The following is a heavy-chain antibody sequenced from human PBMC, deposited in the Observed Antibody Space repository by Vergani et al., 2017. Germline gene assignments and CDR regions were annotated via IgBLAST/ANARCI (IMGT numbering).Heavy chain of an antibody. D-gene: IGHD6-6*01. Sequence: EVQLVESGGGLVQPGGSLRLSCAASGFTFSSYEMNWVRQAPGKGLEWVSYISSSGSTIYYADSVKGRFTISRDNAKNSPYLQMNSLRAEDTAVYYCAGDFGYSSTSSSPFDYWGQGTLVTVSS. CDR2: ISSSGSTI. CDR1: GFTFSSYE. CDR3: AGDFGYSSTSSSPFDY. V-gene: IGHV3-48*03. J-gene: IGHJ4*02.